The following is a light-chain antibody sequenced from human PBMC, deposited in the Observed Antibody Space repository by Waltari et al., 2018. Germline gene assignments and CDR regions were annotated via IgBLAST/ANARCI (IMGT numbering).Light chain of an antibody. V-gene: IGKV3-20*01. Sequence: EVVLTQSPGTLSLSPGERATLSCRASQSVSSTYLPWYQQQAGQAPRLLIYGASISATGIPASFSGAGSGTDFTLVISRLEPEDFAMYYCQHYGTSPPLTFGGGTKVEIK. CDR1: QSVSSTY. CDR3: QHYGTSPPLT. CDR2: GAS. J-gene: IGKJ4*01.